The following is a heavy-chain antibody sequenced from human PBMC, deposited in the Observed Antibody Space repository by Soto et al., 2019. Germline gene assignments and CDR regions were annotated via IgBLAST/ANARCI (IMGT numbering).Heavy chain of an antibody. D-gene: IGHD3-3*01. J-gene: IGHJ6*02. CDR2: ISGSGGST. Sequence: GGSLRLSCAASGFTFSSYAMSWVRQAPGKGLEWVSAISGSGGSTYYADSVKGRFTISRDNSKNTLYLQMNSLRAEDTAVYYCAKLFLRCLEWLLYYYYYGMDVWGQGTTVTVSS. CDR3: AKLFLRCLEWLLYYYYYGMDV. CDR1: GFTFSSYA. V-gene: IGHV3-23*01.